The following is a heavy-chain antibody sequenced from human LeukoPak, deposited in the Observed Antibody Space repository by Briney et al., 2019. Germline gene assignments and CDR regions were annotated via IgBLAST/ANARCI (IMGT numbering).Heavy chain of an antibody. Sequence: PSETLSLTCTVSGGSISSSGYYWGWIRQPPGKGLEWIGSIYYTGTTYYNPSLKSRVTMSVDTSKNQFSLKLRSVTAADTAVYYCAREFSSSKIYYYYHMDVWGKGTTVTVSS. CDR3: AREFSSSKIYYYYHMDV. CDR2: IYYTGTT. V-gene: IGHV4-39*07. CDR1: GGSISSSGYY. D-gene: IGHD6-6*01. J-gene: IGHJ6*03.